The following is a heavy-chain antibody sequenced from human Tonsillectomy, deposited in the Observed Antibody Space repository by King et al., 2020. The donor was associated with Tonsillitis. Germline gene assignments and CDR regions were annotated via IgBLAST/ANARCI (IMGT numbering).Heavy chain of an antibody. D-gene: IGHD2-21*02. CDR2: ISAHNGNT. J-gene: IGHJ4*02. Sequence: VQLVESGDEVKKPGASVKVSCKASGYTFINYGISWVRQAPGQGLEWMGWISAHNGNTNYAQKLQGRVTMTTDTSTSTAYMELRSLRSDDTAVYYCASDLGVKATANLLFDYWGQGTLVTVSS. CDR3: ASDLGVKATANLLFDY. V-gene: IGHV1-18*01. CDR1: GYTFINYG.